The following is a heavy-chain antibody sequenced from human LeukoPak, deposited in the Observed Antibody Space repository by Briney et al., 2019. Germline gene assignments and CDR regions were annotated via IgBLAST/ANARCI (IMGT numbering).Heavy chain of an antibody. J-gene: IGHJ3*02. CDR2: IYYSGST. Sequence: SETLSLTCTVSGGSISSYYWSWIRQPPGKGLEWIGYIYYSGSTNYNPSLKSRVTISVDTSKNQFSLKLSSVTAADTAVYYCARVVPAAIVWGDAFDIWGQGTMVTVSS. D-gene: IGHD2-2*01. CDR1: GGSISSYY. CDR3: ARVVPAAIVWGDAFDI. V-gene: IGHV4-59*01.